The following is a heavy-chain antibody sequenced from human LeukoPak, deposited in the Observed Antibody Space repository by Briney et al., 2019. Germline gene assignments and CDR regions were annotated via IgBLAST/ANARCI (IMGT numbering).Heavy chain of an antibody. J-gene: IGHJ4*02. V-gene: IGHV4-59*01. CDR1: GGSISSYY. CDR3: ARGVVVVPAIGHPDY. D-gene: IGHD2-2*01. CDR2: IYYSGST. Sequence: SETLSLTCTVSGGSISSYYRSLIRQPPGKGLEWIGYIYYSGSTNYNPSLKSRVTISVDTSKNQFSLKLSSVTAADTAVYYCARGVVVVPAIGHPDYWGQGTLVTVSS.